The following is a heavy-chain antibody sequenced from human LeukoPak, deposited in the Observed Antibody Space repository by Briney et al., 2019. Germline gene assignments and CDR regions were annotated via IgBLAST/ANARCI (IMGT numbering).Heavy chain of an antibody. Sequence: SETLSLTCTVSGGSISSSSYYWGWIRQPPGKGLEWIGGIYYSGSTYYNPSLKSRVTISVDTSKNQFSLKLSSVTAADTAVYYCVGVQNMEPAATLNWFDPWGQGTLVTVSS. CDR2: IYYSGST. D-gene: IGHD2-2*01. CDR3: VGVQNMEPAATLNWFDP. CDR1: GGSISSSSYY. V-gene: IGHV4-39*01. J-gene: IGHJ5*02.